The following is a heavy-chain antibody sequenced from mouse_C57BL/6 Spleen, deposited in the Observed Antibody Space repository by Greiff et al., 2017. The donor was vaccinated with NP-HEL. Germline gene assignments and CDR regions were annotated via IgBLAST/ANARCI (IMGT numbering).Heavy chain of an antibody. CDR1: GYTFTSYW. D-gene: IGHD1-1*01. V-gene: IGHV1-69*01. Sequence: QVHVKQPGAELVMPGASVKLSCKASGYTFTSYWMHWVKQRPGQGLEWIGEIDPSDSYTNYNQKFKGKSTLTVDKSSSTAYMQLSSLTSEDSAVYYCARATTVVNWYFDVWGTGTTVTVSS. CDR2: IDPSDSYT. CDR3: ARATTVVNWYFDV. J-gene: IGHJ1*03.